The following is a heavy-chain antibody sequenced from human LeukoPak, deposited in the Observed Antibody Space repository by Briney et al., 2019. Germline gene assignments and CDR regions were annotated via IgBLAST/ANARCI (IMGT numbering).Heavy chain of an antibody. Sequence: ASVKVSCKASGYTFTSYGISWVRQAPGQGLEWMGWISAYNGNTNYAQKLQGRVTMTTDTSTSTAYMELRSLRSEDTAVYYCATDLGVYSSGWYRGTLGYWGQGTLVTVSS. CDR1: GYTFTSYG. CDR3: ATDLGVYSSGWYRGTLGY. D-gene: IGHD6-19*01. V-gene: IGHV1-18*01. J-gene: IGHJ4*02. CDR2: ISAYNGNT.